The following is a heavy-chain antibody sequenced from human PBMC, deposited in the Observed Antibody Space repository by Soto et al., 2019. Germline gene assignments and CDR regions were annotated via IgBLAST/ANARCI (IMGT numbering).Heavy chain of an antibody. Sequence: TSETLSLTCIVSNGSISSRSSYWGWIRQTPGKGLEWIGSINYIGNTNYNPSLKSRVTISIDTSKNQFSLKLSSVTAADTAVYYCARGKGAMDPSDYWGQGTLVTVSS. V-gene: IGHV4-39*01. CDR2: INYIGNT. J-gene: IGHJ4*02. CDR3: ARGKGAMDPSDY. CDR1: NGSISSRSSY. D-gene: IGHD1-26*01.